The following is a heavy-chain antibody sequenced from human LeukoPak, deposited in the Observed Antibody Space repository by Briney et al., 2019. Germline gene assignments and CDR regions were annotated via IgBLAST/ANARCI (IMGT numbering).Heavy chain of an antibody. CDR2: ISYDGSSK. V-gene: IGHV3-30*04. CDR3: ERRKVYGSNGYSYGFLDY. CDR1: GFTFSSYA. Sequence: PGGSLRLSCAASGFTFSSYAMPWVRQAPGKGLEWVAVISYDGSSKYYADSVRGRFTISRDNSKNTLYLQMNSLIAEDTAVYYCERRKVYGSNGYSYGFLDYWGQGTLVTVSS. J-gene: IGHJ4*02. D-gene: IGHD5-18*01.